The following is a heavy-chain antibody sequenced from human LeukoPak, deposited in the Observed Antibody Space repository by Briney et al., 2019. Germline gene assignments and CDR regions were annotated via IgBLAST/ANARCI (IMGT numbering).Heavy chain of an antibody. CDR3: AHRHIADRPFDP. V-gene: IGHV2-5*01. D-gene: IGHD6-6*01. CDR1: GFSLITSEMG. CDR2: IFWTDEK. Sequence: KESGPTLVKPTQTLTLTCTFSGFSLITSEMGVSWIRQPPGKALEWLALIFWTDEKHYSPSLKSRLTITKDTSKNQVVLTMTNMDPVDTATYYCAHRHIADRPFDPWGQGILVTVSS. J-gene: IGHJ5*02.